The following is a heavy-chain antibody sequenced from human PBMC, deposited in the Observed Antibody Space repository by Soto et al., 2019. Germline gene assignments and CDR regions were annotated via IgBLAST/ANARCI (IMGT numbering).Heavy chain of an antibody. V-gene: IGHV3-30*03. J-gene: IGHJ4*02. D-gene: IGHD2-15*01. Sequence: QVQLVESGGGVVQPGRSLRLSCAASEFPFSNYGMHWVRQAPGKGLEWVAHISYDGSNKHYADSVKGRFTTSRDNSKNMLFLQMSSLRTEDTAVYYCAGGQYYFDYCGQGTRVSVSS. CDR1: EFPFSNYG. CDR3: AGGQYYFDY. CDR2: ISYDGSNK.